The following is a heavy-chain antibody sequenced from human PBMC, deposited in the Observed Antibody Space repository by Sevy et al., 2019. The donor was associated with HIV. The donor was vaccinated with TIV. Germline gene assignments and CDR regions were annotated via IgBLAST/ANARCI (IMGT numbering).Heavy chain of an antibody. J-gene: IGHJ6*02. CDR3: ARDSSWNYDSYFYGMDV. Sequence: GGSLRLSCAASGFSFSGYNMNWVRQAPGKGLEWVSYLSSSTSTIHYADSVKGRFPSTRANAKNSLFLQMNSLRDEDTAVYYWARDSSWNYDSYFYGMDVWGQGTTVTVSS. V-gene: IGHV3-48*02. D-gene: IGHD1-7*01. CDR1: GFSFSGYN. CDR2: LSSSTSTI.